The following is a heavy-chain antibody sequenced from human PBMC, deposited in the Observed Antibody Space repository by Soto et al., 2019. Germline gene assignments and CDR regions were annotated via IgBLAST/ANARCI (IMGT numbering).Heavy chain of an antibody. Sequence: QVQLVESGGGVVQPGRSLRLSCAASGFTFSSYAMHWVRQAPGKGLAWVAVISYDGSNKYYADSVKGRFTISRDNSKNTLYLQMNSLRAEDTAVYYCARDPMGRYYCAGSYYFDYWGQGTLVTVSS. V-gene: IGHV3-30-3*01. CDR1: GFTFSSYA. CDR2: ISYDGSNK. J-gene: IGHJ4*02. CDR3: ARDPMGRYYCAGSYYFDY. D-gene: IGHD3-10*01.